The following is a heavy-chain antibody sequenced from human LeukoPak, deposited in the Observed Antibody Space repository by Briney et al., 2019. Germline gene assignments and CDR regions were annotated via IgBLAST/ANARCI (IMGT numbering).Heavy chain of an antibody. CDR1: GFPFNDHA. J-gene: IGHJ3*02. CDR3: ARASYYYDTTGLGAVDI. D-gene: IGHD3-22*01. V-gene: IGHV3-9*01. Sequence: SLRLSSAPSGFPFNDHAMYCVRQAPRKGRGWVSGINWNSDNIGYADSVKGRFTISRDDAKTSLFLQMNSLRTEDTALSYCARASYYYDTTGLGAVDIWGQGTMVTVSS. CDR2: INWNSDNI.